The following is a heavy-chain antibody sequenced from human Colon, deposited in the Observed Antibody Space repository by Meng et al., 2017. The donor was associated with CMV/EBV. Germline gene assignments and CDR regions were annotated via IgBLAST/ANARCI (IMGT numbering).Heavy chain of an antibody. V-gene: IGHV3-7*01. CDR1: GFTFSSYW. D-gene: IGHD1-26*01. J-gene: IGHJ4*02. Sequence: GGSLRLSCAASGFTFSSYWISWVRQEAGKGLEWVANRKQDGSEKYYVDSVKGRCTISRDNAKNSLYLQMNSLRAEDTAVYYCARGGYSGSWIIEYWGRGTLVTVSS. CDR3: ARGGYSGSWIIEY. CDR2: RKQDGSEK.